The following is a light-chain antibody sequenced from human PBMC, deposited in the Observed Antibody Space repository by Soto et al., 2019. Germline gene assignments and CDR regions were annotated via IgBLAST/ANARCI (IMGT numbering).Light chain of an antibody. Sequence: EIVMTQSPGTLSVSPGGRATLSCRASQSVSSHLAWYQQKPGQAPRLLIYGASNRATGIPDRFSGSGSGTDFTLTISRLEPEDFAVYYCQQYGSSQWTFGQGTKVDIK. J-gene: IGKJ1*01. CDR1: QSVSSH. CDR3: QQYGSSQWT. V-gene: IGKV3-20*01. CDR2: GAS.